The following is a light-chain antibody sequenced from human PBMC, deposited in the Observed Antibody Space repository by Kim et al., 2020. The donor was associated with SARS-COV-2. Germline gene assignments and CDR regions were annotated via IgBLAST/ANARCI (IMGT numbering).Light chain of an antibody. CDR2: AAS. CDR3: QQANTFPIT. J-gene: IGKJ5*01. CDR1: QGINNW. V-gene: IGKV1D-12*01. Sequence: ASVGDRVTITWRASQGINNWLAWYQQKLGKAPKLLIYAASNLQSGVSSRFSGSGSGTDFTLTISSLRPEDSATYYCQQANTFPITFGQGTRLEIK.